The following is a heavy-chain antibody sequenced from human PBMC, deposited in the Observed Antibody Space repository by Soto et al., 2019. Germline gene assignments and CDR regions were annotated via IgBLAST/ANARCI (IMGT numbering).Heavy chain of an antibody. D-gene: IGHD1-26*01. Sequence: SETRSLTCTVSGGSICSGSYYWCWIRQHPGKGLEWIGYIYYSESTYYNPSLKSRVTISVDTSKNQFYLKLSSVTAADTAVYYCARDQAIGGSSYWGQGTLFTVSS. V-gene: IGHV4-31*03. CDR3: ARDQAIGGSSY. J-gene: IGHJ4*02. CDR2: IYYSEST. CDR1: GGSICSGSYY.